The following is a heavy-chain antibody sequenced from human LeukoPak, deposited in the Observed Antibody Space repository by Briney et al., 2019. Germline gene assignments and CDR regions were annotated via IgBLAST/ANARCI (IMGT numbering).Heavy chain of an antibody. V-gene: IGHV3-53*01. J-gene: IGHJ4*02. CDR2: IYGGGRT. CDR1: GFTVSSDY. Sequence: PGGSLRLSCAASGFTVSSDYMSWVRQAPGKGLEWVSVIYGGGRTYYADSVKGRFTISRDNAKNSLYLQMNSLRAEDTAVYYCAREKGGRRGSYFDYWGQGTLVTVSS. D-gene: IGHD3-16*01. CDR3: AREKGGRRGSYFDY.